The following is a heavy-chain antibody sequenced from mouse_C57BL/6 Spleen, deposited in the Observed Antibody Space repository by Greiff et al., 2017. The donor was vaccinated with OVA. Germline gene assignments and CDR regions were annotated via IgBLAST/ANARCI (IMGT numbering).Heavy chain of an antibody. CDR3: TTDYGGNYAKDY. CDR1: GFNIKDDY. J-gene: IGHJ4*01. D-gene: IGHD1-2*01. CDR2: IDPENGDT. Sequence: EVQLQESGAELVRPGASVKLSCTASGFNIKDDYMHWVKQRPEQGLEWIGWIDPENGDTEYASKFQGKATITADTSSNTAYLQLSSLTSEDTAVYYCTTDYGGNYAKDYWGQGTSVTVSS. V-gene: IGHV14-4*01.